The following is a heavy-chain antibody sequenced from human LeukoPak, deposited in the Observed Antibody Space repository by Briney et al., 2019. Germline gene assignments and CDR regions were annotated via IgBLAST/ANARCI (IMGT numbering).Heavy chain of an antibody. V-gene: IGHV4-61*05. CDR1: GGSISTSSYY. Sequence: SETLSLTCTVSGGSISTSSYYWGWIRQPPGTGLEWIAYIYYSGSTNYNPSLKSRVTISVDTSKNQFSLKLSSVTAADTAVYYCARHIAAAGMNYYYYYMDVWGKGTTVTVSS. D-gene: IGHD6-13*01. CDR2: IYYSGST. CDR3: ARHIAAAGMNYYYYYMDV. J-gene: IGHJ6*03.